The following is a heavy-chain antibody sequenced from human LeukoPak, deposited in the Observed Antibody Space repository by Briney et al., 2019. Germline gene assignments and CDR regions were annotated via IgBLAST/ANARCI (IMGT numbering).Heavy chain of an antibody. J-gene: IGHJ4*02. CDR3: AKSRSVGARWDLFDY. CDR2: IYSGGST. Sequence: GGSLRLSCAASGFTFSSTVMTWVRQAPGKGLEWVSVIYSGGSTYYADSVKGRFTISRDNSKNTLYLQMNSLRAEDTAVYYCAKSRSVGARWDLFDYWGQGTLVTVSS. V-gene: IGHV3-66*01. D-gene: IGHD1-26*01. CDR1: GFTFSSTV.